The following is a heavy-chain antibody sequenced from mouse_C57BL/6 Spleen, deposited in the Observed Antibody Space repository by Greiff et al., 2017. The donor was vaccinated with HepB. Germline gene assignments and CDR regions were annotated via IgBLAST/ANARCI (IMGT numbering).Heavy chain of an antibody. D-gene: IGHD1-1*01. V-gene: IGHV5-17*01. CDR3: ARGGVTTVVADFDY. Sequence: EVKVVGSGGGLVKPGGSLKLSCAASGFTFSDYGMHWVRQAPEKGLEWVAYISSGSSTIYYADTVKGRFTISRDNAKNTLFLQMTSLRSEDTAMYYCARGGVTTVVADFDYWGQGTTLTVSS. J-gene: IGHJ2*01. CDR2: ISSGSSTI. CDR1: GFTFSDYG.